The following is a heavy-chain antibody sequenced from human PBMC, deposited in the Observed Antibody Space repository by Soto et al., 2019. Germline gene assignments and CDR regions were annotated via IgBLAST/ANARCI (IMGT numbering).Heavy chain of an antibody. CDR3: ATDGAAGAAKGV. D-gene: IGHD6-13*01. Sequence: EVQLVESGGGLVKPGGSLRLSCAASGLTFSTYGMNWVRQAPGKGLEWVSSISSGGEYVGYADSVKGRLTISRDNAKNAADLQLDSLGVADTAVYDSATDGAAGAAKGVWGQGTTVTVSS. CDR1: GLTFSTYG. V-gene: IGHV3-21*01. J-gene: IGHJ6*01. CDR2: ISSGGEYV.